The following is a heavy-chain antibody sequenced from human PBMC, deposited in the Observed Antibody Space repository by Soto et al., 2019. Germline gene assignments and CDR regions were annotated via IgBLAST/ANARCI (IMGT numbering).Heavy chain of an antibody. Sequence: PGGSLRLSCAASGFTFSSYAMSWVRQAPGKGLEWVSAISGSGGSTYYADSVKGRFTISRDNSKNTLYLQMNSLRAEDTAVYYCAKVRITIFGVVTYFDYWGQGTLVTVSS. V-gene: IGHV3-23*01. J-gene: IGHJ4*02. CDR1: GFTFSSYA. CDR3: AKVRITIFGVVTYFDY. D-gene: IGHD3-3*01. CDR2: ISGSGGST.